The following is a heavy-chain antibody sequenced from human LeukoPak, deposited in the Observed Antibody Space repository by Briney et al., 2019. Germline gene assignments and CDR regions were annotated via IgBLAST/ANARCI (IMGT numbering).Heavy chain of an antibody. J-gene: IGHJ4*02. CDR2: INAGNGNT. Sequence: ASVKVSCMASGYTFTSYAMHWVRQAPGQRLEWMGWINAGNGNTKYSQEFQGRVTITRDTSASTAYMELSSLRSEDMAVYYCARDSLADDSSGDYYFDYWGQGTLVTVSS. CDR3: ARDSLADDSSGDYYFDY. V-gene: IGHV1-3*03. D-gene: IGHD3-22*01. CDR1: GYTFTSYA.